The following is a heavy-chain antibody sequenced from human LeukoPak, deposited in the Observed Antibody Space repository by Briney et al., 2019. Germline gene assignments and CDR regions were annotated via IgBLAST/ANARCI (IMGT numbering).Heavy chain of an antibody. CDR3: AKGAYSYGYYFDY. CDR1: GFTFDDYA. V-gene: IGHV3-9*01. CDR2: ISWNSGSI. Sequence: GRSLRLSCAASGFTFDDYAMHWVRQAPGKGLEWASGISWNSGSIGYADSVKGRFTISRDNAKNSLYLQMNSLRAEDTALYYCAKGAYSYGYYFDYWGQGTLVTVSS. D-gene: IGHD5-18*01. J-gene: IGHJ4*02.